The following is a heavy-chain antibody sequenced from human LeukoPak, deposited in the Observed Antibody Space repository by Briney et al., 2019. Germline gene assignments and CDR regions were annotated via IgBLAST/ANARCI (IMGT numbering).Heavy chain of an antibody. J-gene: IGHJ3*02. CDR1: GFTFSSYS. CDR2: ISSSSSYI. Sequence: GGSLRLSCAASGFTFSSYSMNWVRQAPGKGLEWVSSISSSSSYIYYADSVKGRFTISRDNAKNSLYLQMNSLRAEDTAVYYCARDGTADAFDIWGQGTMVTVSS. V-gene: IGHV3-21*01. CDR3: ARDGTADAFDI. D-gene: IGHD1-26*01.